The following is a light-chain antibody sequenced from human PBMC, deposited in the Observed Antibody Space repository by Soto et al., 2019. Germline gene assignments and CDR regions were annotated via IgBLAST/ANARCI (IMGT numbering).Light chain of an antibody. CDR1: QSVSSN. J-gene: IGKJ3*01. V-gene: IGKV3-15*01. CDR3: QQYGRSAFT. CDR2: GAS. Sequence: EIVMTQSPATLSVSPGERATLSCRASQSVSSNLAWYQQKPGQAPRLLIYGASTRATGIPARFSGSGSGTEFTLTISSLQSEDFAVYYCQQYGRSAFTFGPGAKVDI.